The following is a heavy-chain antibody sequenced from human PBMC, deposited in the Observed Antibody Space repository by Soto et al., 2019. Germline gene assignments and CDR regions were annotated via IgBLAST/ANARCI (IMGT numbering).Heavy chain of an antibody. J-gene: IGHJ6*02. V-gene: IGHV4-4*07. Sequence: QVQLQESGPGLVKPSETLSLTCTVSGGSISSYYWSWIRQPAGKGLEWIGRIYTSGSTNYNPSLKSRVTMSVDTSKSQFALKLSSVTAADTAVYYCARGGYSGYDGYYYYGMDVWGQGTTVTVSS. CDR2: IYTSGST. D-gene: IGHD5-12*01. CDR1: GGSISSYY. CDR3: ARGGYSGYDGYYYYGMDV.